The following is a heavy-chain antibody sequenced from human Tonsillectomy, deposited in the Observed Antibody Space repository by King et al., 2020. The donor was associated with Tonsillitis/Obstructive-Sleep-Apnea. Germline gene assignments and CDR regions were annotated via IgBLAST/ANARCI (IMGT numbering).Heavy chain of an antibody. D-gene: IGHD1-14*01. CDR3: ARDPNPLPDV. V-gene: IGHV1-2*02. CDR2: INPISGGT. J-gene: IGHJ6*02. CDR1: GYTFTGFY. Sequence: VQLVESGAEVKKPGASVKVSCKASGYTFTGFYMHWVRQAPGQGLEWMGWINPISGGTNYAQNFQGRVTMTRDTSISTAYMELSRLRSDDTAVFYCARDPNPLPDVWGQGTTVTVSS.